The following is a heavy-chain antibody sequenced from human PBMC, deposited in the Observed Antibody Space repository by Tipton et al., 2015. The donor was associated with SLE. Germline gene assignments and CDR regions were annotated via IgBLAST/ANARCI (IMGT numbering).Heavy chain of an antibody. CDR3: VRADLYYYDTSGYVPAEYFHH. CDR2: TSAYIGDT. D-gene: IGHD3-22*01. Sequence: QVQLVQSGAEVKKPGASVKVSCKASGYTFTSYGISWVRQAPGQGLEWMGWTSAYIGDTDDAQKVQGRVSMTTETSTSTAYMELRSLRSDDTAVYYCVRADLYYYDTSGYVPAEYFHHWGQGTLVTVSS. J-gene: IGHJ1*01. V-gene: IGHV1-18*01. CDR1: GYTFTSYG.